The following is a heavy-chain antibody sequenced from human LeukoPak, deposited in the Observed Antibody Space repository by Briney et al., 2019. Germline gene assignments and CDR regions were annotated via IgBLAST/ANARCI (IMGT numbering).Heavy chain of an antibody. V-gene: IGHV3-23*01. CDR2: ISGSGNRT. CDR1: GFTFSYHA. Sequence: GGSLRLSCAASGFTFSYHAMNWVRQAPGKGLEWVSAISGSGNRTYLADSVKGRFTISRDNPKNTLYLQMNSLRAEDTAIYYCAKSGTILVMRYFDYGRQGTLVRVST. D-gene: IGHD1-1*01. J-gene: IGHJ4*02. CDR3: AKSGTILVMRYFDY.